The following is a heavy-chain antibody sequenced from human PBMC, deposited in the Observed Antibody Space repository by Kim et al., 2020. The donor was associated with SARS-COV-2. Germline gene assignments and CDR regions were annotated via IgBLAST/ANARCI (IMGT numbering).Heavy chain of an antibody. Sequence: YAGSVKVPFTISRDKSKNTLYLQMNSLRAEDTAVYYCAKVRTGRNWNYPDWGQGTLVTVSS. CDR3: AKVRTGRNWNYPD. D-gene: IGHD1-7*01. J-gene: IGHJ4*02. V-gene: IGHV3-23*01.